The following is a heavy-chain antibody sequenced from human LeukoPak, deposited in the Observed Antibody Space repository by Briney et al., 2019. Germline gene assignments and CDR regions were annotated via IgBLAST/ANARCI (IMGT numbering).Heavy chain of an antibody. Sequence: SVKISCKASGGTFSSYAISWVRQAPGQGLEWMGRIIPIFGTANYAQKFQGRVTITTDESTSTAYMELSSLRSEDTAVYYCARGQRWLQLPRYYYYMDVWGKGTTVTVSS. CDR3: ARGQRWLQLPRYYYYMDV. V-gene: IGHV1-69*05. CDR2: IIPIFGTA. CDR1: GGTFSSYA. D-gene: IGHD5-24*01. J-gene: IGHJ6*03.